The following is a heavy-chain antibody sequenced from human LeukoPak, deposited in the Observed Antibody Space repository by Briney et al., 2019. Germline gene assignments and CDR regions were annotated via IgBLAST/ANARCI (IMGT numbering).Heavy chain of an antibody. V-gene: IGHV3-11*04. CDR2: ISSRGRST. D-gene: IGHD3-22*01. Sequence: GGSLRLSCAASGFTFSNYYMTWIRQAPGKGLEWVSYISSRGRSTYYADSVKGRFTISRDNAKNTLYLQMNSLRAEDTAVYYCARLPNYYDSSGSGTSFDYWGQGTLVTVSS. CDR3: ARLPNYYDSSGSGTSFDY. CDR1: GFTFSNYY. J-gene: IGHJ4*02.